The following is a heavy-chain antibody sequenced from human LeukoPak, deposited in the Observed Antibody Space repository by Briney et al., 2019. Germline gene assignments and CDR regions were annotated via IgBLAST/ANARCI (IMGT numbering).Heavy chain of an antibody. CDR1: GYTFTSYD. Sequence: GASVKVSCKASGYTFTSYDINWVRQATGQGLEWMGWMNPNSGNTGYAQKFQGRATMTRNTSISTAYMELSSLRSEDTAVYYCARGYYDILTGYYDYYYYYYMDVWGKGTTVTVSS. D-gene: IGHD3-9*01. J-gene: IGHJ6*03. V-gene: IGHV1-8*01. CDR2: MNPNSGNT. CDR3: ARGYYDILTGYYDYYYYYYMDV.